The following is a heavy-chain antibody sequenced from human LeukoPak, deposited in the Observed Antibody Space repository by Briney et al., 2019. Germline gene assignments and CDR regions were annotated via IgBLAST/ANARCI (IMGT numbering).Heavy chain of an antibody. V-gene: IGHV3-48*01. CDR1: GFTFSSYS. J-gene: IGHJ6*03. CDR3: ARPLYSIAAYYMDV. D-gene: IGHD6-25*01. CDR2: ISSSSSTI. Sequence: TGGSLRLSCAASGFTFSSYSMNWVRQAPGKGLEWVSYISSSSSTIYYADSVKGRFTISRDNAKNSLYLQMNSLRAEDTAVYYCARPLYSIAAYYMDVWGKGTTVTVSS.